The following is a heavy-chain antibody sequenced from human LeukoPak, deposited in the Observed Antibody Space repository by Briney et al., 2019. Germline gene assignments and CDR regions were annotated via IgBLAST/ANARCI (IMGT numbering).Heavy chain of an antibody. CDR2: IYKTGSA. J-gene: IGHJ4*02. V-gene: IGHV4-39*07. D-gene: IGHD3-22*01. Sequence: SETLSLTCTVSGDSISSSNSYWGWIRQPPGKGLEWIGSIYKTGSAYYDPSLKSRVTISIDTSKNQFSLKLSSVAAADTAVYYCTRGLHPHSFVSSGQNYWGQGTLVTVSS. CDR1: GDSISSSNSY. CDR3: TRGLHPHSFVSSGQNY.